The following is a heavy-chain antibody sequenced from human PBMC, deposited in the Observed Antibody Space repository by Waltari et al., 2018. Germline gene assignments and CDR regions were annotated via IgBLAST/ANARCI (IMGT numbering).Heavy chain of an antibody. CDR1: GFNFSSYW. D-gene: IGHD2-8*02. J-gene: IGHJ4*02. Sequence: EVRLVESGGGLVQPGGSLRLSCAASGFNFSSYWRSWVRQAPGKGLEWVANIKEDGSDKDDGDSVEGRVTVSRDNAKNSLYLQMNSLRAEDTAVYYCARVYWPRGFDYWGQGTLVTVSS. CDR3: ARVYWPRGFDY. V-gene: IGHV3-7*01. CDR2: IKEDGSDK.